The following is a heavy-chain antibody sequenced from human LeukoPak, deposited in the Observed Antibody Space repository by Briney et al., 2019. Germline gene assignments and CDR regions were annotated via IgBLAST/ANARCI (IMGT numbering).Heavy chain of an antibody. CDR2: ISGSGSST. J-gene: IGHJ4*02. V-gene: IGHV3-23*01. CDR3: AQQLGYCAVGNCYFAH. Sequence: GGSLRLPCAASGFSFSAYAMSWVRQAPGKGLEWVSAISGSGSSTTYADSVEGRFTISRDNSKSTLYVQMNSLRAEDTAVYYCAQQLGYCAVGNCYFAHWGQGTLVAVSS. D-gene: IGHD2-8*02. CDR1: GFSFSAYA.